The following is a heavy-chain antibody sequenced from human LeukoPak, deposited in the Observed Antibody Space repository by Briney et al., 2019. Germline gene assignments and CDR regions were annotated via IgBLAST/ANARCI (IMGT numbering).Heavy chain of an antibody. CDR3: ARCSPEPVLRYFDWFGDAFDI. V-gene: IGHV4-59*01. J-gene: IGHJ3*02. CDR1: GGSISSYY. CDR2: IYYSGST. Sequence: PSETLSLTCTVSGGSISSYYWSWIRQPPGKGLEWVGYIYYSGSTNYNPSLKSRVTISVDTSKNQFSLKLSSVTAADTAVYYCARCSPEPVLRYFDWFGDAFDIWGQGTMVTVSS. D-gene: IGHD3-9*01.